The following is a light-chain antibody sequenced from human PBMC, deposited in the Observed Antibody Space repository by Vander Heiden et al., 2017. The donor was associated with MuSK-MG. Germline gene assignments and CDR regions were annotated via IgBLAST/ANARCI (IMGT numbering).Light chain of an antibody. CDR3: QQYNSYSPWT. J-gene: IGKJ1*01. Sequence: DIQMTQSPSTLSASVGDRVTITCRASQSISSWLAWYQQKPGKAPKLLIYKASSLESGVPSRFSGSGSGTEFTLTISSLQPDDFATYYCQQYNSYSPWTFGQETKVEI. CDR2: KAS. V-gene: IGKV1-5*03. CDR1: QSISSW.